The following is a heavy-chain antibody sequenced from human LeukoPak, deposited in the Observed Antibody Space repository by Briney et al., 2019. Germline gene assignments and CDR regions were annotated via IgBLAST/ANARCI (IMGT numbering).Heavy chain of an antibody. D-gene: IGHD3-10*01. V-gene: IGHV3-30-3*01. J-gene: IGHJ6*02. CDR2: ISYDGSNK. Sequence: PGGSLRLSCAASGFTFSSYAMSWVRQAPGKGLEWVAVISYDGSNKYYADSVKGRFTISRDNSKNTLYLQMNSLRAEDTAVYHCARGPRLWFGESHYYYYGMDVWGQGTTVTVSS. CDR1: GFTFSSYA. CDR3: ARGPRLWFGESHYYYYGMDV.